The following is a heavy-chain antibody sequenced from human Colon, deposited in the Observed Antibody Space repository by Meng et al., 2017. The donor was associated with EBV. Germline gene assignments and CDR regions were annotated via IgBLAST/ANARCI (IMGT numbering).Heavy chain of an antibody. CDR3: AKRAGQQMVNWKFDL. CDR1: GFLFSDYA. V-gene: IGHV3-23*04. CDR2: IDKSGAYT. J-gene: IGHJ2*01. Sequence: EVQVVESGGGLAQPGXXXXLSCAASGFLFSDYAMTWVRQAPGKGLECVSTIDKSGAYTFYADSVKGRFTISRDNSKNTLHLQINSLRAGDTAVYYCAKRAGQQMVNWKFDLWGRGTLVTVSS. D-gene: IGHD2-8*01.